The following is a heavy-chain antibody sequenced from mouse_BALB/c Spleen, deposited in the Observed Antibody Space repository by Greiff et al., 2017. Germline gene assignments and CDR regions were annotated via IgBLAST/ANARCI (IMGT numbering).Heavy chain of an antibody. D-gene: IGHD2-3*01. J-gene: IGHJ4*01. V-gene: IGHV5-17*02. Sequence: EVKVVESGGGLVQPGGSRKLSCAASGFTFSSFGMHWVRQAPEKGLEWVAYISSGSSTIYYADTVKGRFTISRDNARNILYLQMSSLRSEDTAMYYCARGEGGYYRDAMDYWGQGTSVTVSS. CDR2: ISSGSSTI. CDR1: GFTFSSFG. CDR3: ARGEGGYYRDAMDY.